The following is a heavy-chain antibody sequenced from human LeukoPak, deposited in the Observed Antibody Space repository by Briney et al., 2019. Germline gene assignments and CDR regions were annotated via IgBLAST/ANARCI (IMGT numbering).Heavy chain of an antibody. CDR1: GGSVSSSSYY. CDR3: ARLDWATRRVFDI. D-gene: IGHD2-2*01. CDR2: IYYSGYT. J-gene: IGHJ3*02. V-gene: IGHV4-39*01. Sequence: SETLSLTCTVSGGSVSSSSYYWGWIRQPPAKGLEWIGSIYYSGYTYYNPSLKSRVAISVDTSKNQYSLKLTSVTTADTAVYHCARLDWATRRVFDIWGQGTVVTVSS.